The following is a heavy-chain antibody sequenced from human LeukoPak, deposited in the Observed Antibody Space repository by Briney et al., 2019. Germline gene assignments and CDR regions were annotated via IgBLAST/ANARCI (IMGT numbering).Heavy chain of an antibody. D-gene: IGHD6-19*01. J-gene: IGHJ4*02. CDR2: INSDGSST. V-gene: IGHV3-74*01. CDR3: ARFKAVAGMNYFDY. CDR1: GFTFSSSW. Sequence: GGSLRLSCAASGFTFSSSWMHWVRQAPEKGLVWVSRINSDGSSTSYADSVKGRFTISRDNAKNTLFLQMNSLRAEDTAVYYCARFKAVAGMNYFDYWGQGTLVTVSS.